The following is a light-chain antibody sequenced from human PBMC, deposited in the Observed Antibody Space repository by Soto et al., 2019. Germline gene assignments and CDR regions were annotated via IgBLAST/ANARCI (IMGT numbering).Light chain of an antibody. CDR1: QSVSGN. CDR2: GAS. V-gene: IGKV3-15*01. CDR3: QQYNKWPPIT. J-gene: IGKJ5*01. Sequence: EIVMTQSPATLSVSPGERATLSCWASQSVSGNLAWYQQKPGQAPRLLIYGASTRATGIPARFSGSGSGTEFTRTISSLQSEDVAVYYCQQYNKWPPITFGQGTRREIK.